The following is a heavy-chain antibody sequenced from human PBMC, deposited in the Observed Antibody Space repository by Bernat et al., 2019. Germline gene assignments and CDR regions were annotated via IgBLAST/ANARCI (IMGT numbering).Heavy chain of an antibody. V-gene: IGHV5-10-1*03. D-gene: IGHD2-15*01. J-gene: IGHJ6*02. Sequence: EVQLVQSGAEVKKPGESLRISCKGSGYSFTSYWISWVRQMPGKGLEWMGRIDPSDSYTNYSPSFQGHVTISADKSISTAYLQWSSLKASDTAMYYCARREDFSPENYYYYGMDVWGQGTTVTVSS. CDR3: ARREDFSPENYYYYGMDV. CDR1: GYSFTSYW. CDR2: IDPSDSYT.